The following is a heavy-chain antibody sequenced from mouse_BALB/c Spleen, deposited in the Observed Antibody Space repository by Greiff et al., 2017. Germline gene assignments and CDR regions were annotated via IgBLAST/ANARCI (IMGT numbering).Heavy chain of an antibody. CDR1: GYTFTSYW. V-gene: IGHV1-7*01. CDR2: INPSTGYT. CDR3: ARRLGFDY. D-gene: IGHD4-1*01. J-gene: IGHJ2*01. Sequence: QVQLQQSGAELAKPGASVKMSCKASGYTFTSYWMHWVKQRPGQGLEWIGYINPSTGYTEYNQKFKDKATLTADKSSSTAYMQLSSLTSEDSSVYYCARRLGFDYWGQGTTLTVSS.